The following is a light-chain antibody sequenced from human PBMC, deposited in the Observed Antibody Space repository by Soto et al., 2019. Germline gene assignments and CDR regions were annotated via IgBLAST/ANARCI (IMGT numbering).Light chain of an antibody. CDR1: QTINNN. J-gene: IGKJ1*01. CDR2: GAS. Sequence: VMTQAPATLSVSPGERATLSCRASQTINNNVAWYQLKDGQVPRLVIYGASTRATDIPARFSGSGSGTEFTLTISSLQPDDFATYYCQHYNSYSVTFGQGTKV. V-gene: IGKV3-15*01. CDR3: QHYNSYSVT.